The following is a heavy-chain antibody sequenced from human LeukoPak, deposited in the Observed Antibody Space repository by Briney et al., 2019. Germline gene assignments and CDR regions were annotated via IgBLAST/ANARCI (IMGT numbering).Heavy chain of an antibody. V-gene: IGHV4-39*07. CDR2: IYYSGST. CDR3: ARFAITMIVVEGVDAFDI. D-gene: IGHD3-22*01. J-gene: IGHJ3*02. CDR1: GGSISSSSYY. Sequence: PSETLSLTCTVSGGSISSSSYYWGWIRQPPGKGLEWIGSIYYSGSTNYNPSLKSRVTISVDTSKNQFSLKLSSVTAADTAVYYCARFAITMIVVEGVDAFDIWGQGTMVTVSS.